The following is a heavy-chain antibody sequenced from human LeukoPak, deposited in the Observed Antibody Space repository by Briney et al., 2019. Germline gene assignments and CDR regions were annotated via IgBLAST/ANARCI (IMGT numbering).Heavy chain of an antibody. D-gene: IGHD1-26*01. CDR2: IYSGGVT. CDR1: GFAVSSNF. J-gene: IGHJ4*02. CDR3: AKDGLGASDY. Sequence: PGGSLRLSCAASGFAVSSNFMSWVRQAPGKGLEWLSVIYSGGVTYYADSVKGRFTISRDNSKNTLYLQMNSLRAEDTAVYYCAKDGLGASDYWGQGTLVTVSS. V-gene: IGHV3-53*05.